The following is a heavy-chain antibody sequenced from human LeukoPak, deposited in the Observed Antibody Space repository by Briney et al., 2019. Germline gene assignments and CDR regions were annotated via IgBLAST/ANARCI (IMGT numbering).Heavy chain of an antibody. D-gene: IGHD7-27*01. J-gene: IGHJ5*02. Sequence: ASVKVSCKASGYIFTTYDIGWVRQATGQGLEWMGWLNPNSGNAGYAQKFQGRVSISRNTSISTAYMELSSLRSDDTAIYYCARRKFLGWFDPWGQGTLVTVSS. CDR3: ARRKFLGWFDP. CDR2: LNPNSGNA. CDR1: GYIFTTYD. V-gene: IGHV1-8*03.